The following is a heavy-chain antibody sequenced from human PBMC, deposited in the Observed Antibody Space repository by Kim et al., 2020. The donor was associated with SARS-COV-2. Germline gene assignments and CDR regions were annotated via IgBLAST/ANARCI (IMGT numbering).Heavy chain of an antibody. CDR2: IDHSGST. CDR1: VGSFSGYY. J-gene: IGHJ4*02. CDR3: ARRGIIRESAIDY. Sequence: SETLSLTCAVYVGSFSGYYWTWIRQSPGKGLEWIGEIDHSGSTNYDPSLKSRVTISVDTSKNQFSLQVMSVTAADTAVYYCARRGIIRESAIDYWGQGTVVTVSS. D-gene: IGHD3-10*01. V-gene: IGHV4-34*01.